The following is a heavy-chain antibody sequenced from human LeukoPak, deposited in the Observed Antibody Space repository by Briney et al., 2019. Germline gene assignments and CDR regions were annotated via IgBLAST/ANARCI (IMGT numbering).Heavy chain of an antibody. V-gene: IGHV3-21*01. J-gene: IGHJ4*02. CDR1: GFTFSSYS. Sequence: GGSLRLSCAASGFTFSSYSMNWVRQAPGKGLEWVSSISSSSSYIYYADSVKDRFTISRDNAKDSLYLQMNSLRAEDTAVYYCARDSTDFDCWGQGTLVTVSS. CDR2: ISSSSSYI. CDR3: ARDSTDFDC.